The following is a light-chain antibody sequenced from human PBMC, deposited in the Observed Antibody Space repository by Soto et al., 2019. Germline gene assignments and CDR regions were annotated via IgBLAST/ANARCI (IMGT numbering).Light chain of an antibody. J-gene: IGKJ5*01. Sequence: EIVMTQSPVTLSVSPGERATLSCRASQSISSNLAWYQQKPGQAPRLLIYGASTRATGIPARFSGSGSGTEFTLTISSLQSEDFAVYYCQQYNNWPFGQGTRLEIK. CDR3: QQYNNWP. CDR2: GAS. CDR1: QSISSN. V-gene: IGKV3-15*01.